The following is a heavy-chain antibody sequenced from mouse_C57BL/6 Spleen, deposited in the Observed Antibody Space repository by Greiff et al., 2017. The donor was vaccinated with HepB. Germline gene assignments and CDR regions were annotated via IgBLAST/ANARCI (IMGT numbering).Heavy chain of an antibody. J-gene: IGHJ4*01. CDR1: GYAFSSSW. Sequence: QVQLQQSGPELVKPGASVKISCKASGYAFSSSWMNWVKQRPGKGLEWIGRIYPGDGDTNYNGKFKGKATLTADKSSSTAYMQLSSLTSEDSAVYFCARDYCGSSYVGAMDYWGQGTSVTVSS. CDR3: ARDYCGSSYVGAMDY. CDR2: IYPGDGDT. V-gene: IGHV1-82*01. D-gene: IGHD1-1*01.